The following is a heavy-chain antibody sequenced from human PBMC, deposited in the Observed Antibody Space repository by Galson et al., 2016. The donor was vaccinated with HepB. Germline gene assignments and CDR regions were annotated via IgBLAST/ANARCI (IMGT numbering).Heavy chain of an antibody. CDR1: GGSFSGFY. V-gene: IGHV4-34*01. Sequence: SETLSLTCAVYGGSFSGFYWSWIRQPPGRGLEWIGDIFDSGGGSYNPSLKSRVTISLDTSKNQFSLRLSSVTAADAAVYFCARGRAPAICLDYWGQGTLVTVSS. CDR2: IFDSGGG. J-gene: IGHJ4*02. D-gene: IGHD6-13*01. CDR3: ARGRAPAICLDY.